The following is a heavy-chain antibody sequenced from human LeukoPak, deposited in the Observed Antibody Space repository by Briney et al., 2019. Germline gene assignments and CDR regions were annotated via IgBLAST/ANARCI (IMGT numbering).Heavy chain of an antibody. CDR1: GGSISSSSYY. CDR3: ARGRDILTGYYMRGVDYYYYGMDV. J-gene: IGHJ6*02. V-gene: IGHV4-39*07. D-gene: IGHD3-9*01. CDR2: IYYSGST. Sequence: SETLSLTCTVSGGSISSSSYYWGWIRQPPGKGLEWIGSIYYSGSTNYNPSLKSRVTISVDTSKNQFSLKLSSVTAADTAVYYCARGRDILTGYYMRGVDYYYYGMDVWDQGTTVTVSS.